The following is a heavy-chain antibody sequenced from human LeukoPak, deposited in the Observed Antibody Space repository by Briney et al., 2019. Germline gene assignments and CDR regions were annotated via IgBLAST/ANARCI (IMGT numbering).Heavy chain of an antibody. V-gene: IGHV4-39*07. CDR1: GGSISSSSYY. Sequence: SETLSLTCTVSGGSISSSSYYWGWIRQPPGKGLEWIGSIYYSGSTYYNPSLKSRVTISVDTSKNQFSLKLSSVTAADTAVYYCARDPHSADAFDIWGQGTMVTVSS. CDR2: IYYSGST. J-gene: IGHJ3*02. CDR3: ARDPHSADAFDI.